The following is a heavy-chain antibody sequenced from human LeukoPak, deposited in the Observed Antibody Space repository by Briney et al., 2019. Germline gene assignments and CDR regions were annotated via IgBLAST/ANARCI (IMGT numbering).Heavy chain of an antibody. CDR2: IKQEGSEK. V-gene: IGHV3-7*05. CDR1: GFTFRSYR. Sequence: GGSLRLSCAASGFTFRSYRMNWVRQAPGKGLEWVASIKQEGSEKYYVDSVKGRFTISRDNAKNSLYLQMNSLRAEDTAVYYCARVIMGSLDYWGQGTLVTVSS. CDR3: ARVIMGSLDY. D-gene: IGHD3-10*01. J-gene: IGHJ4*02.